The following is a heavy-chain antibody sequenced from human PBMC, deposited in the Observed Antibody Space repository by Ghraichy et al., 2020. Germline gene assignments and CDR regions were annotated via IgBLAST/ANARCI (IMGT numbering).Heavy chain of an antibody. V-gene: IGHV3-48*02. J-gene: IGHJ3*02. D-gene: IGHD1-26*01. CDR2: ISSSSSTI. Sequence: GGSLRLSCAASGFTFGSYSMNWVRQAPGKGLEWVSYISSSSSTIYYADSVKGRFTISRDNAKNSLYLQMNSLRDEDTAVYYCTRDRLEEWQLLRYAFDNWGQGTMVTVSS. CDR3: TRDRLEEWQLLRYAFDN. CDR1: GFTFGSYS.